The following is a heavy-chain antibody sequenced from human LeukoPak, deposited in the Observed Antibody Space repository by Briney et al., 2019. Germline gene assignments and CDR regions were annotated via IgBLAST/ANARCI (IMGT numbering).Heavy chain of an antibody. Sequence: GGSLRLSCAASGFTFSSYGMHWVRQAPGKGLKWVAFIRYDGSNKYYADSVKGRFTISRDNSKNTLYLQMNSLRAEDTAVYYCAKDGFGDYASHYYYYYMDVWGKGTTVTISS. CDR1: GFTFSSYG. CDR2: IRYDGSNK. V-gene: IGHV3-30*02. J-gene: IGHJ6*03. CDR3: AKDGFGDYASHYYYYYMDV. D-gene: IGHD4-17*01.